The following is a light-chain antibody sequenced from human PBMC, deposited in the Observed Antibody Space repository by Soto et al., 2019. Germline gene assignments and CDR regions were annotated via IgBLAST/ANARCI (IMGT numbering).Light chain of an antibody. CDR3: QHYDVYPYT. Sequence: DLQITQSPFTLSASVGDRVTITCRASQSVGNWLAWYQQKPGKVPKLLIFQASILETGVPSRFRGSGSGTEFTLSINSLQPDDSATYYCQHYDVYPYTFGQGTKLEIK. CDR2: QAS. V-gene: IGKV1-5*03. CDR1: QSVGNW. J-gene: IGKJ2*01.